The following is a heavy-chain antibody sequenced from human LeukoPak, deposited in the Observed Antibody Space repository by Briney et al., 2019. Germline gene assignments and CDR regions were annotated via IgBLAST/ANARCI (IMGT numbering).Heavy chain of an antibody. V-gene: IGHV4-30-4*08. CDR2: IYYSGTT. J-gene: IGHJ4*02. D-gene: IGHD1-14*01. CDR1: GGSISSGDYY. Sequence: PSQTLSLTCTVSGGSISSGDYYWSWIRQPPGKGLEWIGYIYYSGTTYYNPSLKSRVTISVDRSKNQFSLKLSSVTAADTAVYYCAGAAPPPENFDYWGQGTLVTVSS. CDR3: AGAAPPPENFDY.